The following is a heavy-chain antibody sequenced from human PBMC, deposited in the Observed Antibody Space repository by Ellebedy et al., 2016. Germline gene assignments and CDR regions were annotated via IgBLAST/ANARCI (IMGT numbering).Heavy chain of an antibody. CDR1: GYTFTSYY. CDR3: ARDQDSSAEEGNWFNP. CDR2: INPSGGST. Sequence: ASVKVSCXASGYTFTSYYMHWVRQAPGQGLEWMGIINPSGGSTSYAQKFQGRVTMTRDTSTSTVYMELSSLRSEDTAVYYCARDQDSSAEEGNWFNPWGQGTLVTVSS. D-gene: IGHD3-22*01. J-gene: IGHJ5*02. V-gene: IGHV1-46*01.